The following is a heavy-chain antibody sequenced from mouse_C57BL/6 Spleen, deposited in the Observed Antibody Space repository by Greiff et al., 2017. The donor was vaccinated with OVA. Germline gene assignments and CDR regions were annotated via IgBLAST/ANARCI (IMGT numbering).Heavy chain of an antibody. CDR3: TTWVTTEGIFAY. CDR1: GFNIKDDY. D-gene: IGHD2-2*01. CDR2: IDPENGDT. Sequence: EVQRVESGAELVRPGASVKLSCTASGFNIKDDYMHWVKQRPEQGLEWIGWIDPENGDTEYASKFQGKAPIPADTPSNTAYLQLSSLTSEDTAVYSFTTWVTTEGIFAYWGQGTLAIVSA. V-gene: IGHV14-4*01. J-gene: IGHJ3*01.